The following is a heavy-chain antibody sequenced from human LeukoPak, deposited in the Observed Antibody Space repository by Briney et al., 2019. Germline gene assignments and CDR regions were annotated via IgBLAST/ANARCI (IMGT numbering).Heavy chain of an antibody. Sequence: GGSLRLSCAASGFTFSSYGMHWVRQAPGKGLEWVAIIWYDGSIKNYADSVKGRFTLSRDNSKNTVYLQLNSLRVEDTAVYYCARDRGPLAAPFDYWGQGTLVTVSS. J-gene: IGHJ4*02. CDR1: GFTFSSYG. V-gene: IGHV3-33*01. CDR2: IWYDGSIK. D-gene: IGHD3-10*01. CDR3: ARDRGPLAAPFDY.